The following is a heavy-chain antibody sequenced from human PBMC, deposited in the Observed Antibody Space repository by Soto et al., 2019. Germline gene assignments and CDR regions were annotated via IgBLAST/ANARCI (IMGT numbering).Heavy chain of an antibody. D-gene: IGHD3-3*01. CDR2: INHSGST. CDR3: ARELLRFRDVGKRNWFDP. V-gene: IGHV4-34*01. Sequence: SETLSLTCAVYGGSFSGYYWSWIRQPPGKGLEWIGEINHSGSTNYNPSLKSRVTISVDTSKNQFSLKLSTVTAADTAVYYCARELLRFRDVGKRNWFDPWGQGTLVTVSS. CDR1: GGSFSGYY. J-gene: IGHJ5*02.